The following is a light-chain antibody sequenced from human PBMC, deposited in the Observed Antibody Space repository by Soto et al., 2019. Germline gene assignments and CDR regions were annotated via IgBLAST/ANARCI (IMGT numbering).Light chain of an antibody. V-gene: IGKV3-20*01. CDR3: QQYGSSPLT. Sequence: EIVMTQSPATVSVSPWYGSTLSSRASQSIRNKLAWYQQRPGQAPTLLIYGASTRATGVPATFRGSGSGTDFTLTISRLEPEDFAVYYCQQYGSSPLTFGGGTKVDIK. J-gene: IGKJ4*01. CDR1: QSIRNK. CDR2: GAS.